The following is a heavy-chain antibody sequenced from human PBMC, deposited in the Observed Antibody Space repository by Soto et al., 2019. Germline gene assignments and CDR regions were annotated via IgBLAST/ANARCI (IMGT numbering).Heavy chain of an antibody. D-gene: IGHD6-19*01. V-gene: IGHV6-1*01. Sequence: PSHTVSLTCVIAGDSISSKSATWNWIRQSPSRGLEWLGRTYYRPKWYYDYAVSVTGRITINVDTSKNQFTLQVNSVTPEDTAVYYCARGPGVLVAGYGLDVWGQGTAVTVSS. J-gene: IGHJ6*02. CDR1: GDSISSKSAT. CDR3: ARGPGVLVAGYGLDV. CDR2: TYYRPKWYY.